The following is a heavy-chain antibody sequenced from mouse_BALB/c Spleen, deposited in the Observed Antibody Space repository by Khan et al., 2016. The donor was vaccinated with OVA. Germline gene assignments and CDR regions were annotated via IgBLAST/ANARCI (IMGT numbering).Heavy chain of an antibody. CDR1: GFSLTNYG. Sequence: VKLLESGPGLVAPSQSLSITCTISGFSLTNYGVHWVRQPPGKGLEWLVLMWSDGSTTYNSALKSRLTISKDNSKSQVFLKMNSLQTDDTAMYFCAGQPYYHYNVMDYWGQGTSVTVSS. CDR3: AGQPYYHYNVMDY. J-gene: IGHJ4*01. V-gene: IGHV2-6-1*01. D-gene: IGHD2-10*01. CDR2: MWSDGST.